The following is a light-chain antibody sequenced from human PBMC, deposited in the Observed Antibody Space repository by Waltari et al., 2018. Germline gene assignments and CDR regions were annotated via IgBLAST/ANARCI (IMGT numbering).Light chain of an antibody. V-gene: IGKV1-5*03. Sequence: DLKMTQSPSTLSASVGDRVTITCRASQSLGSWLAWYQQKPGKAPKLLIYEATSVEIGVPSRFSARGSGTEFTLTISSLQPEYFATYYCQRYNSYPITFGPGTKVDI. CDR3: QRYNSYPIT. CDR1: QSLGSW. CDR2: EAT. J-gene: IGKJ3*01.